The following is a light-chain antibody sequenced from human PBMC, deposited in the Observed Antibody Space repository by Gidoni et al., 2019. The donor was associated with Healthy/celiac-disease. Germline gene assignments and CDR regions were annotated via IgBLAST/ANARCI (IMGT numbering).Light chain of an antibody. CDR3: QQYNNWPPNGAPFA. Sequence: EIVMTQSPATLSVSPGEKATLSCRASRSVSSNLAWYQQKPGQAPRLLIYGASTRATGIPARFSGSGSGTEFTLTISSLQSEDFAVYYCQQYNNWPPNGAPFAFGPGTKVDIK. CDR1: RSVSSN. CDR2: GAS. J-gene: IGKJ3*01. V-gene: IGKV3-15*01.